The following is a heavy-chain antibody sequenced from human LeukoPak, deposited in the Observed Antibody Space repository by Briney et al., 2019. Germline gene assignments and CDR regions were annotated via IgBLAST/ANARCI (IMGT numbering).Heavy chain of an antibody. Sequence: SETLSLTCTVSGGSISSSSYYWGWIRQPPGKGLEWIGSIYYSGSTYYNPSLKSRVTISVDTSKNQFSLKLSSVTAADTAVYYCATTLGNYWRYFDYWGQGTLVTVSS. CDR1: GGSISSSSYY. CDR3: ATTLGNYWRYFDY. J-gene: IGHJ4*02. D-gene: IGHD3-22*01. CDR2: IYYSGST. V-gene: IGHV4-39*07.